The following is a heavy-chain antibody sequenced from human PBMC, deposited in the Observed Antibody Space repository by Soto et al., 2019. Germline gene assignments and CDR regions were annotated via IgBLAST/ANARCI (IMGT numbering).Heavy chain of an antibody. V-gene: IGHV4-59*08. D-gene: IGHD3-10*01. CDR3: ARHGLNEWCGDEGAFDI. Sequence: SETLSLTCTVSGGSISSYYWSWIRQPPGKGLEWIGYIYYSGSTNYNPSLKSRVTISVDTSKNQFSLKLSSVTAADTAVYYCARHGLNEWCGDEGAFDIWGQGTMVTPSS. CDR1: GGSISSYY. CDR2: IYYSGST. J-gene: IGHJ3*02.